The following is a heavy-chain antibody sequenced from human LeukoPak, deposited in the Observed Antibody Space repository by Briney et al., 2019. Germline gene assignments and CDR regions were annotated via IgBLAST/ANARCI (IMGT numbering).Heavy chain of an antibody. V-gene: IGHV3-9*01. D-gene: IGHD2-15*01. CDR3: VVGGSPGY. J-gene: IGHJ4*02. CDR1: GFIFNNYA. CDR2: ISWNSGSI. Sequence: PGGSLRLSCAGSGFIFNNYAMHWVRQPPGKGLEWVSGISWNSGSIDYADFVQGRFTASRDNTKNTWSLEMNSLRAEDTAVYYCVVGGSPGYWGQGTLVTVSS.